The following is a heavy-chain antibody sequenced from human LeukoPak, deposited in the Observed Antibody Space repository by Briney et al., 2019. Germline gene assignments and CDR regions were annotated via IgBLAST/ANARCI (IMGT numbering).Heavy chain of an antibody. CDR2: MNPNSGST. CDR3: ARADYDTSASTRKQIDY. CDR1: GYSFTNYD. J-gene: IGHJ4*02. V-gene: IGHV1-8*01. Sequence: ASVKVSCKASGYSFTNYDINWVRQATGQGLEWMGWMNPNSGSTAYAQKFQGRVTMTRNTSISTAYMELSSLKSEDTAVYFCARADYDTSASTRKQIDYWGQGTLVTVSS. D-gene: IGHD3-22*01.